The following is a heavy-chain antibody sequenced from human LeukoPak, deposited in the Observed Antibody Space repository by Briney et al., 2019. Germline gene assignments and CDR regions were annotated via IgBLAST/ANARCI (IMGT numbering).Heavy chain of an antibody. CDR2: VKTKGDGGAA. D-gene: IGHD6-19*01. Sequence: GGSLRLSCAASGITFTNAWLTWVRQAPGKGLEWVGRVKTKGDGGAADYAAPVKGRFTISRDDSKNTLYLQMNSLKTEDTAVYYCTTDSRQWLGFDYWGQGTLVTVSS. J-gene: IGHJ4*02. CDR1: GITFTNAW. CDR3: TTDSRQWLGFDY. V-gene: IGHV3-15*01.